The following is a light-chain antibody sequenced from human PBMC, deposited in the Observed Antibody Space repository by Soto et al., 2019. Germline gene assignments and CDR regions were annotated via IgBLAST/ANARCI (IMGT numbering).Light chain of an antibody. CDR1: TSNIGAGYD. J-gene: IGLJ1*01. CDR2: DDN. CDR3: QSYDSSRSGYV. V-gene: IGLV1-40*01. Sequence: QSVLTQPPSVSGAPGQRVTISCTGSTSNIGAGYDLHWYQQLPGTAPKLLIYDDNNRPSGVPDRFSGSKSGTSASLAITGLQAEDEADYYCQSYDSSRSGYVFGTGTKVNVL.